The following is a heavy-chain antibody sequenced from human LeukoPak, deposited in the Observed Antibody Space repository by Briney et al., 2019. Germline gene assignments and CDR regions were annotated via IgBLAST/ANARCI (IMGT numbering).Heavy chain of an antibody. CDR3: ARGTAVVRGVIPGDY. D-gene: IGHD3-10*01. Sequence: ASVKVSCKASGYTFTSYGISWVRQAPGQGLEWMGWISAYNGNTNYAEKLQGRVAMTTDTSTSTAYMELRSLRSDDTAVYYCARGTAVVRGVIPGDYWGQGTLVTVSS. V-gene: IGHV1-18*01. CDR2: ISAYNGNT. CDR1: GYTFTSYG. J-gene: IGHJ4*02.